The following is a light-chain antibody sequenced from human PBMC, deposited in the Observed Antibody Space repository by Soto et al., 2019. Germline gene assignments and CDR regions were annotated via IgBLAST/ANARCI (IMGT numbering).Light chain of an antibody. J-gene: IGKJ5*01. CDR2: GAS. Sequence: IVLTESPCTLSLSPGERATLSFRSSQSVSNNYLAWYQQKPGQAPRLLIYGASSRATGIPDRFSGSGSGTDFTLTISRLEPEDFAVYYCQQYGSSPITFGQGTRLEI. V-gene: IGKV3-20*01. CDR1: QSVSNNY. CDR3: QQYGSSPIT.